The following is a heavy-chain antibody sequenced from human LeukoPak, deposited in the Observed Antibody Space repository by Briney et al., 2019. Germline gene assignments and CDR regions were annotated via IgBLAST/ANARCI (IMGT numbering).Heavy chain of an antibody. CDR1: GFTFRDYA. Sequence: GGSLRLSCITSGFTFRDYAMSWFRQAPGKGLEWVAFIRSKAYTGTTDYAASVRGRFTISRDDSKSIAYQQMDSLKTEDTAVYYCAKGKRLAVSGVVYYFDFWGQGTLVTVSS. D-gene: IGHD3-3*01. V-gene: IGHV3-49*03. J-gene: IGHJ4*02. CDR3: AKGKRLAVSGVVYYFDF. CDR2: IRSKAYTGTT.